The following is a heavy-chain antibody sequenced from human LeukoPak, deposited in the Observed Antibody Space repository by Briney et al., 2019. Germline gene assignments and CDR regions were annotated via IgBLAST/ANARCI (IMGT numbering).Heavy chain of an antibody. CDR2: FDPEDGET. CDR3: ATWPIRFWSGYYTTDY. J-gene: IGHJ4*02. Sequence: ASVKVSCKVSGYTLTELSMHWVRQAPGKGLEWVGGFDPEDGETIYAQKFQGRVTMTEDTSTDTAYMELSSLRSEDTAVYYCATWPIRFWSGYYTTDYWGQGTLVTVSS. D-gene: IGHD3-3*01. CDR1: GYTLTELS. V-gene: IGHV1-24*01.